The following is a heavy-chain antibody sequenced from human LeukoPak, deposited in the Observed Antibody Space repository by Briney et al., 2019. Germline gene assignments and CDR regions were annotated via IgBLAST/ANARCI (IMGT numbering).Heavy chain of an antibody. V-gene: IGHV4-61*02. CDR3: AREGIAEAAGDY. Sequence: SETLSLTCTVSGGSISSGSYYWSWIRQPAGKGLEWIGRIYTSGSTNYNPSLKSRVTISVDTSKNQFSLKLSSVTAADTAVYYCAREGIAEAAGDYWGQGTLVTVSS. CDR1: GGSISSGSYY. D-gene: IGHD6-19*01. J-gene: IGHJ4*02. CDR2: IYTSGST.